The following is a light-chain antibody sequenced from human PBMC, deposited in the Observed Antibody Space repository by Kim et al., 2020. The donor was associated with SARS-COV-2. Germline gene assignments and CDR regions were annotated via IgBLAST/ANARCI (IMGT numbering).Light chain of an antibody. CDR3: QQANSFPFT. J-gene: IGKJ4*01. CDR1: QDINSW. V-gene: IGKV1-12*01. Sequence: DIQMTQSPSSVSASVGDRVTITCRASQDINSWLAWYQQRPGKAPNLLIYAASTLQSGVPSRFSGSESGTDFTLTISSLQPEDIATYYCQQANSFPFTFGGGTKVAIK. CDR2: AAS.